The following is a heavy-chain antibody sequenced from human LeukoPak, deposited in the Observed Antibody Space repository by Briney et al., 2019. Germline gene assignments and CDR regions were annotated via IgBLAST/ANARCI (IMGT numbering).Heavy chain of an antibody. D-gene: IGHD3-3*01. J-gene: IGHJ6*03. CDR3: ARGGFGDFWSGYSYYYYMDV. CDR2: ISYDGSNK. CDR1: GFTFSSYA. V-gene: IGHV3-30-3*01. Sequence: GGSLRLSCAASGFTFSSYAMHWVRQAPGKGLEGVAVISYDGSNKYYADSVKGRFTISRDNSKNTLYLQMNSLRAEDTAVYYCARGGFGDFWSGYSYYYYMDVWGKGTTVTVSS.